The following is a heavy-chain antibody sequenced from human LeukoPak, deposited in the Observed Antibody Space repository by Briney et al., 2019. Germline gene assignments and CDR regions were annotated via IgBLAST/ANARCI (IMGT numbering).Heavy chain of an antibody. V-gene: IGHV3-30*04. D-gene: IGHD6-19*01. CDR1: GITFSRSA. Sequence: SGGSLRLSCAASGITFSRSAMHWVRQAPGKGLEWVAIISYDGTNKYYLDSVKGRFTISRDNSKNTLYLQLNTLRADDTATYYCAKPISGGLAVTADWFHPWGQGTLVVVSS. J-gene: IGHJ5*01. CDR3: AKPISGGLAVTADWFHP. CDR2: ISYDGTNK.